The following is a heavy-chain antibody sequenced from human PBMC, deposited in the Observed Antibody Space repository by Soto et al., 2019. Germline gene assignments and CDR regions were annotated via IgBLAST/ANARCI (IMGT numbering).Heavy chain of an antibody. V-gene: IGHV5-10-1*01. D-gene: IGHD5-18*01. J-gene: IGHJ4*02. CDR1: GYSFAGYW. CDR2: IDPSDSQT. CDR3: ARQIYASDTGPNCQCYFDS. Sequence: PGESLKISCKGSGYSFAGYWITWVRQKPGKGLEWMGRIDPSDSQTYYSPSFRGHVTISATKSITTVFLQWSSLRASDTAMYYCARQIYASDTGPNCQCYFDSWGQGTLVTVSS.